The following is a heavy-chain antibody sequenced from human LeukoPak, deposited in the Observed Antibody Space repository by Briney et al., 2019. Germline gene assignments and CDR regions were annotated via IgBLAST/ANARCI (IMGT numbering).Heavy chain of an antibody. V-gene: IGHV4-39*01. J-gene: IGHJ5*02. D-gene: IGHD2-15*01. CDR3: ARLSCSDTICPTLPYNHFDP. CDR1: GGSISSRGFF. CDR2: VYYGGAT. Sequence: SETLSLTCTVSGGSISSRGFFWGWIRQPPGKGPEWIGSVYYGGATYYNSSLKSRVTISVDTSKNHFSLKLSSVTAADTAVYYCARLSCSDTICPTLPYNHFDPWGQGTLVTVSS.